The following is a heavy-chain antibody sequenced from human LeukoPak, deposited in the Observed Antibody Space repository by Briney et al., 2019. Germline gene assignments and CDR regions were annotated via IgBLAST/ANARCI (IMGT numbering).Heavy chain of an antibody. J-gene: IGHJ4*02. CDR1: GLTFSILW. V-gene: IGHV3-7*01. CDR2: INQDGSDK. Sequence: GGSLRLSCAASGLTFSILWMNWVRQAPGKGLECVADINQDGSDKYYVDSVKGRFTISRDNTKNSLYLQMNSLRAEDTAVYYCVGGDYWGQGTLVTVSS. CDR3: VGGDY.